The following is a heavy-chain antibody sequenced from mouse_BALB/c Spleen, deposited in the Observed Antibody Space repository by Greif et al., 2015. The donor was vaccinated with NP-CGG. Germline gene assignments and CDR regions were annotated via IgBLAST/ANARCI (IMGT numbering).Heavy chain of an antibody. CDR2: IYPGNSDT. CDR3: TRDYYRYDYYAMDY. CDR1: GYTFTSYW. V-gene: IGHV1-5*01. Sequence: EVQLQQSGTVLARPGASVKMSCKAPGYTFTSYWMHWVKQRPGQGLEWIGAIYPGNSDTSYNQKFKGKAKLTAVTSTSTAYMELSSLTNEDAAVYYCTRDYYRYDYYAMDYWGQGTSVTVSS. D-gene: IGHD2-14*01. J-gene: IGHJ4*01.